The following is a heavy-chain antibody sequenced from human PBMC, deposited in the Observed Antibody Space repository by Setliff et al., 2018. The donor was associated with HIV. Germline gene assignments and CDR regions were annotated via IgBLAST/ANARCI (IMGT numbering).Heavy chain of an antibody. V-gene: IGHV1-69*10. CDR1: GGIGTYA. Sequence: ASVKVSCKASGGIGTYAISWVRQAPGQGLEWMGGSIPNYSVETQKFRDRVSIYVDQSRRTAYMELRNLRFDDTALYFCARGGRWWGPNNPSPHFYHMDLWGSGTSVTVSS. D-gene: IGHD2-15*01. CDR2: SIPNYSVE. J-gene: IGHJ6*04. CDR3: ARGGRWWGPNNPSPHFYHMDL.